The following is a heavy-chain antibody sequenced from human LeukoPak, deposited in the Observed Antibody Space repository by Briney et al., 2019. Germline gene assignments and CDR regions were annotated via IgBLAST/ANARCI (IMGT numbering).Heavy chain of an antibody. CDR3: ARFYSSSWDAFDY. J-gene: IGHJ4*02. CDR1: GYTFTSYA. CDR2: INAGNGNT. D-gene: IGHD6-13*01. V-gene: IGHV1-3*01. Sequence: VXXSCKXSGYTFTSYAMHWVRQAPGQRLEWMGWINAGNGNTKYSQKFQGRVTITRDTSASTAYMELSSLRSEDTAVYYCARFYSSSWDAFDYWGQGTLVTVSS.